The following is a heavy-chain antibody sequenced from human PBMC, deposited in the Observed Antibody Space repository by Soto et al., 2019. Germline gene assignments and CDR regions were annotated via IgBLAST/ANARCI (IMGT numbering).Heavy chain of an antibody. Sequence: ASVKVSCKASGGTFSSYAISRVRQAPGQGLEWMGGIIPIFGTANYAQKFQGRVTITADESTSTAYMELSSLRSEDTAVYYCARAYRTPGAVNYYYYGMDVWGQGTTVTVSS. CDR2: IIPIFGTA. CDR1: GGTFSSYA. D-gene: IGHD3-16*01. V-gene: IGHV1-69*13. CDR3: ARAYRTPGAVNYYYYGMDV. J-gene: IGHJ6*02.